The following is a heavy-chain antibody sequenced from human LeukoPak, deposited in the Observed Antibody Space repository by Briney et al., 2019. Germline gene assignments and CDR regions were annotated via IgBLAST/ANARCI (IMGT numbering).Heavy chain of an antibody. CDR2: ISSNGDNT. CDR3: VRGTGY. J-gene: IGHJ4*02. V-gene: IGHV3-64D*06. CDR1: GFTFSTYV. Sequence: GGSLRLSCSVSGFTFSTYVMHWVRQAPGKGLEYVSAISSNGDNTYYADSVKGRFTISRDNSKNTLYLQMSGLRADDTAVYYCVRGTGYWGQGTLVTGSS.